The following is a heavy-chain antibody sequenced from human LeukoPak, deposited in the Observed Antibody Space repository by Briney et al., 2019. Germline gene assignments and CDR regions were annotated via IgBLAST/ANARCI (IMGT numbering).Heavy chain of an antibody. D-gene: IGHD6-6*01. CDR2: ISSSSSYI. CDR1: GFTFSSYS. J-gene: IGHJ3*02. Sequence: GGSLRLSCAASGFTFSSYSMNWVRQAPGKGLEWVSSISSSSSYIYYADSVKGRFTISRDNAKNSLYLQMNSLRAEDTAVYYCARDRGSSDAFDIWGQGTMVTVSS. V-gene: IGHV3-21*01. CDR3: ARDRGSSDAFDI.